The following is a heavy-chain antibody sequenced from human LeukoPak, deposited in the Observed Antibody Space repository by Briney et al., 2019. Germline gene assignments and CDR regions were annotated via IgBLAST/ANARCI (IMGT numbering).Heavy chain of an antibody. J-gene: IGHJ5*02. Sequence: PSETLSLTCTVSGYSISSGYYWAWIRQPPGKGLEWIGSIYHSGSTNYNPSLKSRVTISVDKSKDQFSLKLSSVTAADTAVYYCATWAAGFKGWFDPWGQGTLVTVSS. D-gene: IGHD6-13*01. CDR1: GYSISSGYY. CDR3: ATWAAGFKGWFDP. V-gene: IGHV4-38-2*02. CDR2: IYHSGST.